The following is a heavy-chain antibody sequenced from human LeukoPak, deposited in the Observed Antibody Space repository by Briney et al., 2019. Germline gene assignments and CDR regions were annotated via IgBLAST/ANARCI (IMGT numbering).Heavy chain of an antibody. Sequence: SETLSLTCTVSGGSISISNYYWGWIRQPPGRGLEWIGSITYSGTYYNPSLKSRLTISVDTSKNHFSLNLRSVTAADTAVYYCARRTSNPVGAVDYWGQGTLVTVSS. V-gene: IGHV4-39*01. D-gene: IGHD1-26*01. J-gene: IGHJ4*02. CDR1: GGSISISNYY. CDR2: ITYSGT. CDR3: ARRTSNPVGAVDY.